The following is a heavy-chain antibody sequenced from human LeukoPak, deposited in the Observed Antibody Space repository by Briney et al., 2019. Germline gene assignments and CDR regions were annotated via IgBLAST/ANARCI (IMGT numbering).Heavy chain of an antibody. D-gene: IGHD4-11*01. V-gene: IGHV3-30*06. Sequence: GRSLRLSCAASGFTFSSYGMHWVRQAPGKGLEWLAVISDGGANTYYANSVKGRFTVSRDNSKNTLYLQMTSLRAEDTAVYFCAREVNYYFYLDVWGTGTTVAVS. CDR1: GFTFSSYG. CDR3: AREVNYYFYLDV. CDR2: ISDGGANT. J-gene: IGHJ6*03.